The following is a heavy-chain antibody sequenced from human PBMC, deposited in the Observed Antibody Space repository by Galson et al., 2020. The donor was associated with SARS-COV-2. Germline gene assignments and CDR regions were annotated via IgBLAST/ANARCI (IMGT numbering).Heavy chain of an antibody. CDR2: INTTGNTI. Sequence: GGSLRLSCAASGFIFSNYEMNWLRQAPGRGLEWVSYINTTGNTIYYADSVRGRFTISRDNAKNSLYLQMNSLRAEDTAAYYCARDAGGTYSQRDYWGQGALVTVSS. CDR1: GFIFSNYE. V-gene: IGHV3-48*03. D-gene: IGHD1-26*01. CDR3: ARDAGGTYSQRDY. J-gene: IGHJ4*02.